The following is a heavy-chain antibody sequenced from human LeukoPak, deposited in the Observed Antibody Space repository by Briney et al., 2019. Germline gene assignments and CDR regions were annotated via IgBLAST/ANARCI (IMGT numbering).Heavy chain of an antibody. CDR3: ARGNRVIRNRY. V-gene: IGHV4-34*01. CDR1: GGSFSGYY. Sequence: PSETLSLTCAVYGGSFSGYYWSWIRQPPGKGLEWIGEINHSGSTNYNPSLKSRVTISVDTSKNQFSLKLSPVTAADTAVYYCARGNRVIRNRYWGQGTLVTVSS. D-gene: IGHD3-10*01. CDR2: INHSGST. J-gene: IGHJ4*02.